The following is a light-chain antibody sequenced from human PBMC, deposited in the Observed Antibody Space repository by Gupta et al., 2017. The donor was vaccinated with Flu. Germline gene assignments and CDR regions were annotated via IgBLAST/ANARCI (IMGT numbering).Light chain of an antibody. CDR1: ALPNQY. CDR3: QSADSGIWV. J-gene: IGLJ3*02. Sequence: CSGDALPNQYAYWYQQKPGQAPVLVIYRDSERPSGIPERFSGSSSGTTVTLTISGVQAEDEADYYCQSADSGIWVFGRGTKLTVL. V-gene: IGLV3-25*03. CDR2: RDS.